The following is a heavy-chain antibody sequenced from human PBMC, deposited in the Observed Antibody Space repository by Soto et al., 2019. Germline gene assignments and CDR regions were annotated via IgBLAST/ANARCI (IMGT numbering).Heavy chain of an antibody. Sequence: EVQLVESGGGLVQPGGSLRLSCAASGFTFSTYWMYWVRQAPGKGLEWVSRINSDGSVSSHADSVRGRLTISRDNVKNTVYLHMDSLRAEDTAVYFCARGDGCGGTCDSLAVAFWCYRDVWGKGTAFTICS. CDR3: ARGDGCGGTCDSLAVAFWCYRDV. D-gene: IGHD2-15*01. CDR1: GFTFSTYW. J-gene: IGHJ6*03. V-gene: IGHV3-74*02. CDR2: INSDGSVS.